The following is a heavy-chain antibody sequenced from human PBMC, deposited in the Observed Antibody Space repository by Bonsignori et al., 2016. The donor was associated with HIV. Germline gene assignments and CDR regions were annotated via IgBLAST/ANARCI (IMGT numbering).Heavy chain of an antibody. CDR2: LQYGGST. J-gene: IGHJ5*01. Sequence: WIRQPPGKGLEWIGSLQYGGSTYYNPSLKSRATISVDTSKNHFSLKLYSVTAADTAVYFCSYGPAAMSSWGRGKPWSPSPQ. CDR3: SYGPAAMSS. D-gene: IGHD2-2*01. V-gene: IGHV4-39*07.